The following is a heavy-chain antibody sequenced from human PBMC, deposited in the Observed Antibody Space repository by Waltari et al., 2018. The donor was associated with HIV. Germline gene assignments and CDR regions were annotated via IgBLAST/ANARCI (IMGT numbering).Heavy chain of an antibody. CDR2: IIPVFGTT. D-gene: IGHD2-15*01. Sequence: QVQLVQSGAEGKKPGSSVKVSCKASGGTFNNYAITWVRQAPGQVLEWMGGIIPVFGTTNYAQKFQGRLTIIADESTSTGYMELSSLRSEDTAVYYCARMATVVDWYFDLWGRGTLVTVSS. CDR1: GGTFNNYA. V-gene: IGHV1-69*01. CDR3: ARMATVVDWYFDL. J-gene: IGHJ2*01.